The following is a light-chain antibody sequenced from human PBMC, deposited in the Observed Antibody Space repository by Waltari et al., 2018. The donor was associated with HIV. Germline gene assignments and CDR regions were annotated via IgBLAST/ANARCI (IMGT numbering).Light chain of an antibody. V-gene: IGLV2-23*02. Sequence: QSALTQPASVSGSPGPSFTISCTGTSSDVGGYNLVSWYQQHPGKAPKLMIYEVSKRPSGVSNRFSGSKSGNTASLTISGLQAEDEADYYCCAYAGSTTYVIFGGGTKLTVL. CDR2: EVS. J-gene: IGLJ2*01. CDR3: CAYAGSTTYVI. CDR1: SSDVGGYNL.